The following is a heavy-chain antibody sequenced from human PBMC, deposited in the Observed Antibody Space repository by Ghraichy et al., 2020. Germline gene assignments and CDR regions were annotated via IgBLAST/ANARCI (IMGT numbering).Heavy chain of an antibody. CDR2: NSATGNT. V-gene: IGHV3-23*01. Sequence: GESLNISCAASGFILSNLAMSWVRLAPGKGLEWVSANSATGNTYYADSVQGRFTISRDSSKNTLFLQMSSLRADDTAVYYCANLNYVDNWGDYWGPGTLVAVSS. CDR3: ANLNYVDNWGDY. D-gene: IGHD1-1*01. J-gene: IGHJ4*02. CDR1: GFILSNLA.